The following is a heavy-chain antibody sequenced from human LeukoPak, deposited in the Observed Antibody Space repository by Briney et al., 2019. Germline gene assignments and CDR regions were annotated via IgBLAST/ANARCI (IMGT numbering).Heavy chain of an antibody. CDR3: ARDSSSFYAMDV. J-gene: IGHJ6*02. CDR1: GGSITSGGYY. Sequence: SSETLSLTCTVSGGSITSGGYYWSWIRQRPGKGLEWIGYISYRGSTYYNPSLQSRVTISVDTSKNQFSLKLSSVAAADTAVYFCARDSSSFYAMDVWGQGTTVTVSS. V-gene: IGHV4-31*03. CDR2: ISYRGST. D-gene: IGHD6-6*01.